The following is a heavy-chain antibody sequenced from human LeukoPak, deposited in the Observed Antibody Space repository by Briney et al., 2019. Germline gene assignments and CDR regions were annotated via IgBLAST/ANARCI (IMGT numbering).Heavy chain of an antibody. V-gene: IGHV1-69*05. CDR3: ARDLVVGATSYFDY. Sequence: SVKVSCKASGGTFSSYAISWVRQAPGQGLEWMGGIIPIFGTANYAQKFQGRVTITTDESTSTAYMELSSLRSEDTAVYYCARDLVVGATSYFDYWGQGTLVTVSS. J-gene: IGHJ4*02. D-gene: IGHD1-26*01. CDR1: GGTFSSYA. CDR2: IIPIFGTA.